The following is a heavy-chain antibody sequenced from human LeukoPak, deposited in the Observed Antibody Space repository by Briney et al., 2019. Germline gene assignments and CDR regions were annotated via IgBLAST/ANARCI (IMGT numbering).Heavy chain of an antibody. D-gene: IGHD3-22*01. CDR3: AREGYYYDSSGYRPLYYYYGMDV. V-gene: IGHV3-72*01. Sequence: GGSLRLSCAASGFTFSDHYMDWVRQAPGKGLEWVGRTRNKANSYTTEYAASVKGRFTISRDDSKNSLYLQMNSLKTEDTAVYYCAREGYYYDSSGYRPLYYYYGMDVWGQGTTVTVSS. CDR2: TRNKANSYTT. CDR1: GFTFSDHY. J-gene: IGHJ6*02.